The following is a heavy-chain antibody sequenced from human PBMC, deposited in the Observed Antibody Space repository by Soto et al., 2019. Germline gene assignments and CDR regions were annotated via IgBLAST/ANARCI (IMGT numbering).Heavy chain of an antibody. V-gene: IGHV3-66*01. CDR3: ATRMTTAPY. CDR2: IYSGGDT. Sequence: EAHLGGSGGGLVQPGGSLRLSCAASGFAVSANYLSWVRQAQGKGLEWVSLIYSGGDTDYADSVRGRFTISRDNSKNTLYLQMNGLKAEDTAVYYCATRMTTAPYWGQGALVNVSS. D-gene: IGHD4-17*01. CDR1: GFAVSANY. J-gene: IGHJ4*02.